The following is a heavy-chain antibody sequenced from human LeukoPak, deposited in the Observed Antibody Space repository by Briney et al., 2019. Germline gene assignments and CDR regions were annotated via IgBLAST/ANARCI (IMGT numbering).Heavy chain of an antibody. CDR3: ARVRAAAEGTTFDY. CDR1: EFSFSTYD. V-gene: IGHV3-21*01. CDR2: ISSSTTYI. D-gene: IGHD6-13*01. J-gene: IGHJ4*02. Sequence: PGGSLRLSCAASEFSFSTYDMNWVRQAPGKGLEWVASISSSTTYIYYADSLKGRFTISRDDAKNSLYLQMSSLRAEDTAVYYCARVRAAAEGTTFDYWGQGTLVTVSS.